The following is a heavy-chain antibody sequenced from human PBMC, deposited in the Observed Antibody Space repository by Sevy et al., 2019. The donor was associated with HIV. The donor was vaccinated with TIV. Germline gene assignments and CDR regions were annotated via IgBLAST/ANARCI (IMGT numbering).Heavy chain of an antibody. J-gene: IGHJ4*02. D-gene: IGHD3-9*01. CDR3: ARDPPLDFYTPFDY. Sequence: GGSLRLSCAASGFTFSSYSMNWVRQAPGKGLEWVSSISSSSSYIYYADSVKGRFTISRDNAKNSLYLQMNSLRAEDTAVYYCARDPPLDFYTPFDYWGQGTLVTVSS. V-gene: IGHV3-21*01. CDR2: ISSSSSYI. CDR1: GFTFSSYS.